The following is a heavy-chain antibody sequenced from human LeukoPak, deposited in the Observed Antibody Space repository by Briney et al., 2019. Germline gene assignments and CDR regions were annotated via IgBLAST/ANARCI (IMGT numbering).Heavy chain of an antibody. D-gene: IGHD1-26*01. Sequence: ASVKVSCKASGYTFTGYYMHWVRQAHGQGLEWMGRINPNSGGTNYAQKFQGRVTMTRDTSISTAYMELSRLRSDDTAVYYCALGSTTGRHAFDIWGQGTMVTVSS. CDR1: GYTFTGYY. J-gene: IGHJ3*02. V-gene: IGHV1-2*06. CDR2: INPNSGGT. CDR3: ALGSTTGRHAFDI.